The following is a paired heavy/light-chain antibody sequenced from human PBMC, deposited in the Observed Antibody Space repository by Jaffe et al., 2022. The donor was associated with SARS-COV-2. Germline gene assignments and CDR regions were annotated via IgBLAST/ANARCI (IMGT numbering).Heavy chain of an antibody. V-gene: IGHV4-39*01. Sequence: QLQLQESGPGLVKPSETLSLTCTVSGGSISRSNYYWGWIRQPPGKGLEWIGIIYYSGTTYYNPSLKSRVTISIDTSKDQFSLNLSSVTAADTAVYYCARRFYGSGALDCWGQGTLVTVSS. CDR2: IYYSGTT. CDR1: GGSISRSNYY. D-gene: IGHD3-10*01. J-gene: IGHJ4*02. CDR3: ARRFYGSGALDC.
Light chain of an antibody. CDR1: SSNIGNNY. J-gene: IGLJ3*02. Sequence: QSVLTQPPSVSAAPGQKVTISCSGSSSNIGNNYISWYQQLPGTAPKLLIYENNKRPSGIPDRFSGSKSGTSATLGITGLQTGDEADYYCETWDTSLSAGLFGGGTKLTVL. CDR2: ENN. CDR3: ETWDTSLSAGL. V-gene: IGLV1-51*02.